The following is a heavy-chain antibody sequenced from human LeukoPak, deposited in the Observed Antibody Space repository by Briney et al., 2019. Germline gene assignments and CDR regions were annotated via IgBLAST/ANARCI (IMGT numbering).Heavy chain of an antibody. Sequence: SETLSITCTVSGGSISSYYWGWIRQPPGKGLEWIGYIYYSGSTNYNPSLKSRVTISVDTSKNQFSLKLSSVTAADTAVYYCATLIAAPGSADYWGQGTLVTVSS. CDR2: IYYSGST. V-gene: IGHV4-59*08. D-gene: IGHD6-13*01. J-gene: IGHJ4*02. CDR3: ATLIAAPGSADY. CDR1: GGSISSYY.